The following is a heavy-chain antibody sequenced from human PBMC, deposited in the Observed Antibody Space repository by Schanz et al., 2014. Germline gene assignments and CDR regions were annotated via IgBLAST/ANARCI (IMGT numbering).Heavy chain of an antibody. J-gene: IGHJ4*02. Sequence: EVQLVESGGGLVKPGDSLRLSCAASGFTFSSYTMKWVRQAPGKGLEWVSSISSTSTYLYYADSVKGRFTISRDSARNSLYLQRSSLRAEDTAVYYCVRDYNWGFDNWGQGTLVTVSS. CDR2: ISSTSTYL. V-gene: IGHV3-21*01. CDR1: GFTFSSYT. CDR3: VRDYNWGFDN. D-gene: IGHD7-27*01.